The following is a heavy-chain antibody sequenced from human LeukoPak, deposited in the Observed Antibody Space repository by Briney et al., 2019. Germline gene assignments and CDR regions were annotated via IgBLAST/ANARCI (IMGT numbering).Heavy chain of an antibody. CDR2: IYHNGTA. CDR3: ATAPILRGEGGEHFKYGMDV. Sequence: SETLSITCAVSVGSISSGNWWSWVRQSPGKGLEWIGEIYHNGTANYNPSLKSRVTISADRFTNHFSLKLTSVTAADTAVYYCATAPILRGEGGEHFKYGMDVWGQGTTVSVSS. V-gene: IGHV4-4*02. J-gene: IGHJ6*02. D-gene: IGHD2-2*02. CDR1: VGSISSGNW.